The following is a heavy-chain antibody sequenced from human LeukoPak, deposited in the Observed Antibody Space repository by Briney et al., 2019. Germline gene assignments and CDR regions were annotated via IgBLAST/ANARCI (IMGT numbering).Heavy chain of an antibody. CDR1: GGSGSSSSYY. J-gene: IGHJ4*02. CDR2: IYYSGST. D-gene: IGHD3-3*01. CDR3: ARRDFWSGYYGY. V-gene: IGHV4-39*01. Sequence: SETLSLTCTVSGGSGSSSSYYWGWIRQPPGKGLEWIGSIYYSGSTYYNPSLKSRVTISVDTSKNQFSLKLSSVTAADTAVYYCARRDFWSGYYGYWGQGTLVTVSS.